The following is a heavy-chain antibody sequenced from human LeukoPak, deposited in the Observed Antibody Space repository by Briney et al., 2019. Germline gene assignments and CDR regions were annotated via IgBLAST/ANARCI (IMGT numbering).Heavy chain of an antibody. J-gene: IGHJ6*03. Sequence: ASVKVSCKASGYTFTSYYMHWVRQVPGQGLEWMGIINPSGGSTSYAQKFQGRVTMTRDMSTSTVYMELSSLRSEDTAVYYCARGVGAISGYYYYMDVWGKGTTVTVSS. D-gene: IGHD1-26*01. CDR1: GYTFTSYY. CDR2: INPSGGST. CDR3: ARGVGAISGYYYYMDV. V-gene: IGHV1-46*01.